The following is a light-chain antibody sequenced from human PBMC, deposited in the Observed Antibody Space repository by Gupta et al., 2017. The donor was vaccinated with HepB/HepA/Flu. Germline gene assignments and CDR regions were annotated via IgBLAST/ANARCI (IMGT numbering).Light chain of an antibody. J-gene: IGKJ2*01. CDR1: QSISSH. V-gene: IGKV1-39*01. Sequence: DIQMTQSPSSLSASVGDRVTITCRASQSISSHLNWYQQTPGKAPKVLIYDASTLQSGVPSRFSGCGSGTDFTLTIIRLHPEDFASYYCHQKYNSANTFGLGTKLEIK. CDR3: HQKYNSANT. CDR2: DAS.